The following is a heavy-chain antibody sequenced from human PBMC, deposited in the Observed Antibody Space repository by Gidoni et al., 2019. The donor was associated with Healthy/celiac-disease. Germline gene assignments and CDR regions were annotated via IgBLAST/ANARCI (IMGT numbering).Heavy chain of an antibody. D-gene: IGHD1-26*01. V-gene: IGHV3-23*01. Sequence: EVQLLESGGGLVQPGGSLRLSCAASGFTFSRYAMSWVRQAPGKGLEWVSAISGRGGSTYYADSVKGRFTISRDNSKNTLYLQMNSLRAEDTAVYYCAGDRIVGATALHYYYGMDVWGQGTTVTVSS. J-gene: IGHJ6*02. CDR3: AGDRIVGATALHYYYGMDV. CDR1: GFTFSRYA. CDR2: ISGRGGST.